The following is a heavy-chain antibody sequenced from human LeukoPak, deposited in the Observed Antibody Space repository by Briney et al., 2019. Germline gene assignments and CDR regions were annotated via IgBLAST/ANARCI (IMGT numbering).Heavy chain of an antibody. CDR2: ISTTSDYI. D-gene: IGHD2-8*01. J-gene: IGHJ4*02. V-gene: IGHV3-21*01. Sequence: GGSLRLFCAASGFTFISFTMNWVRQAPGKGLEWVSSISTTSDYIYYADSVKGRFTISRDNAKNSLYLQMNSLRADDTAVYYCARLARWSFDYWGQGALVTVSS. CDR3: ARLARWSFDY. CDR1: GFTFISFT.